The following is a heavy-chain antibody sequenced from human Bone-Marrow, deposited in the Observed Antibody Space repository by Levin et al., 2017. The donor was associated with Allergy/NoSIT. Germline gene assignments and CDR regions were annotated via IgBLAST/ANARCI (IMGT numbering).Heavy chain of an antibody. J-gene: IGHJ4*02. D-gene: IGHD3-3*01. CDR3: VRSGEYYGSWGGPTWGAAFYFDY. CDR2: ISGSSSTI. V-gene: IGHV3-48*02. Sequence: GESLKISCAASGFPFSTCSMNWVRQAPGEGLEWISYISGSSSTIFYADSVKGRFTISRDNAKNSLYLQMSGLKDEDTAVYYCVRSGEYYGSWGGPTWGAAFYFDYWGQGTLVSVSS. CDR1: GFPFSTCS.